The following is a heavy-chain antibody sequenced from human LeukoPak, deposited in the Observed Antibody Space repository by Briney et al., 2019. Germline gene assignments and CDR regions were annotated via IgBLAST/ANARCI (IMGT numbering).Heavy chain of an antibody. D-gene: IGHD3-16*01. Sequence: GGSLRLSCAASGFTFSIYAMSWVRQAPGKGLEWVSSISRSASNIYYADSVKGRFTISRDNAKNSFYLQMNSLRAEDTAVFYCARDPEGFGATYFDYWGQGTLVTVSS. J-gene: IGHJ4*02. V-gene: IGHV3-21*01. CDR2: ISRSASNI. CDR1: GFTFSIYA. CDR3: ARDPEGFGATYFDY.